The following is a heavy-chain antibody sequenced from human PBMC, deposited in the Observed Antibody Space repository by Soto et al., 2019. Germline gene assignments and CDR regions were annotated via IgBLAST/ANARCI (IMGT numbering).Heavy chain of an antibody. V-gene: IGHV2-5*02. CDR1: GFSLSTSGMG. CDR2: IYWDDDE. Sequence: QITLKESGPTLVKPTQTLTLTCTFSGFSLSTSGMGVGWIRQPPGKALEWLALIYWDDDERYSPSLKSRLTNTKDTPKNQVVLTMTNTDPVDTATDYCAHAKYYFDYWGQGTLVTVSS. CDR3: AHAKYYFDY. J-gene: IGHJ4*02.